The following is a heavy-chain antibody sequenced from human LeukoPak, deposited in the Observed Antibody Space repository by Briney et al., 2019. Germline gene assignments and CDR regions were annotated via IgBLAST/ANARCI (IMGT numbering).Heavy chain of an antibody. V-gene: IGHV3-23*01. D-gene: IGHD3-3*01. CDR1: GFTFSSYA. Sequence: GGSLRLSCAASGFTFSSYAMAWVRQAPGKGLEWVSTISGGGESTYYADSVQGRFTISRDNSKRTLFLQMNSLRAEDTAFYYCAKAELGVDTFFDYWGQGTLVTVSS. CDR2: ISGGGEST. J-gene: IGHJ4*02. CDR3: AKAELGVDTFFDY.